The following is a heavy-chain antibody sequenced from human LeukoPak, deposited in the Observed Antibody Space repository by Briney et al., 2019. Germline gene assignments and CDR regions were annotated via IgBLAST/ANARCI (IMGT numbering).Heavy chain of an antibody. D-gene: IGHD3-22*01. CDR2: IYHSGST. V-gene: IGHV4-38-2*02. J-gene: IGHJ4*02. CDR1: GYSISSGYY. CDR3: ARGNYYDSSGYFHY. Sequence: SETLSLTCTVSGYSISSGYYWGWIRQPPGKGLEWIGSIYHSGSTYYNPSLKSRVTISVDTSKYQFSLKLSSVTAADTAVYYCARGNYYDSSGYFHYWGQGTLVTVSS.